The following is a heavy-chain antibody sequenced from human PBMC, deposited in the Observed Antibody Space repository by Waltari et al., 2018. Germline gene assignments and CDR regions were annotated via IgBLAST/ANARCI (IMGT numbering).Heavy chain of an antibody. Sequence: EVQLLESGGGVVQPGGSLRLSCAASGFTFSNSAMSWVRQTPGKGLEWVSGISGDGDSTYYADSVKGRFTISRDNSKDTLYLQLTSLRVEDTAVYYCAKVWGTGSYHFDHWGQGTLVTVSS. J-gene: IGHJ4*02. CDR3: AKVWGTGSYHFDH. V-gene: IGHV3-23*01. D-gene: IGHD1-26*01. CDR2: ISGDGDST. CDR1: GFTFSNSA.